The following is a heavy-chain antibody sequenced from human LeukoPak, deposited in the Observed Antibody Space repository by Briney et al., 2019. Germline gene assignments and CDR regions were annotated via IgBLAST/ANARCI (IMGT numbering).Heavy chain of an antibody. CDR2: IFYSGST. V-gene: IGHV4-39*01. CDR1: GGSISTSNYY. J-gene: IGHJ4*02. CDR3: ARQTWPFDY. Sequence: SETLSLTCTVSGGSISTSNYYGGWIRQPPGKGLEWIGNIFYSGSTYYSPSLKSRVTTSLDTSRNQFSLKLSSVTAADTAVYYCARQTWPFDYWGQGTLVTVSS.